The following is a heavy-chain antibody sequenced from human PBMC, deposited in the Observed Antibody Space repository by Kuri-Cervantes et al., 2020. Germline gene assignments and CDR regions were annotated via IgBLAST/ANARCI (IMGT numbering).Heavy chain of an antibody. V-gene: IGHV4-38-2*01. CDR3: ARLPGSFDY. Sequence: GSLRPSCAVSGYSISSGYYWGWIRQPPGKGLKWIGSIYHSGSTFYNPSLKSRVIISVDTPKNQFSLNLSSVAAADTAVSFCARLPGSFDYWGQGTQVTVSS. CDR1: GYSISSGYY. J-gene: IGHJ4*02. D-gene: IGHD3-10*01. CDR2: IYHSGST.